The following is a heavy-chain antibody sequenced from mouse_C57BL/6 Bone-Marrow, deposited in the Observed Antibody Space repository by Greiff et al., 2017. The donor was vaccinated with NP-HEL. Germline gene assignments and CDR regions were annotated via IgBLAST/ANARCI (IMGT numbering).Heavy chain of an antibody. D-gene: IGHD1-1*01. CDR3: ARNYGSLWYFDV. J-gene: IGHJ1*03. CDR1: GYTFTSYW. V-gene: IGHV1-69*01. Sequence: QVQLQQPGAELVMPGASVKLSCKASGYTFTSYWMHWVKQRPGQGLEWIGEIDPSDSDTNYNQKFKGKSTLTVDKSSSTAYMQLSSLTSEDSAVYYCARNYGSLWYFDVWGTGTTVTVSS. CDR2: IDPSDSDT.